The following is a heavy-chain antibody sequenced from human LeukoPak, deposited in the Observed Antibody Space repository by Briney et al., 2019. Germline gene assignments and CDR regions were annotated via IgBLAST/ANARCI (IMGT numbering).Heavy chain of an antibody. D-gene: IGHD4-11*01. V-gene: IGHV4-34*01. CDR1: GGSFSGYY. CDR2: INHSGST. CDR3: ARGSGNYGPFDY. J-gene: IGHJ4*02. Sequence: PSETLSLTCAVYGGSFSGYYWSWIRQPPGKGLEWIGEINHSGSTNYNPSLKSRVTISVDTSKNQFSLKVRSVTAADTAVHYCARGSGNYGPFDYWGQGTLVTVSS.